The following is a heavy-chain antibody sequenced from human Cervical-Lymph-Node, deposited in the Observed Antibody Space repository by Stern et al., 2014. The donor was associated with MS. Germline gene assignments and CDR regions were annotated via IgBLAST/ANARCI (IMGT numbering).Heavy chain of an antibody. CDR2: VIPIFGTA. Sequence: VQLVESGAAVKKPGSSVKVSCKASGGTFSSYAISWVRQAPGQGLERMGGVIPIFGTANYAQKFQGRVTITADESTSTAYMELSSLRSEDTAVYYCARGELKEGLVRGMDVWGQGTTVTVSS. D-gene: IGHD1-26*01. V-gene: IGHV1-69*01. CDR3: ARGELKEGLVRGMDV. CDR1: GGTFSSYA. J-gene: IGHJ6*02.